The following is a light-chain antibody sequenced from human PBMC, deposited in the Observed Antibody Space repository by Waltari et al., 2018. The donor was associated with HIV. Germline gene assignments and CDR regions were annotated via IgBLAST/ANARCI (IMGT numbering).Light chain of an antibody. J-gene: IGKJ4*01. CDR1: QDIRKF. CDR3: QQYDSLPLT. Sequence: IHMTQSPSSLSASVGGRVTITCQASQDIRKFLNWYQQKPGKAPRLLIYDASNLETGVTTRFTGSGSGTDFTFTINSLQPEDIGTYYCQQYDSLPLTFGGGTNV. V-gene: IGKV1-33*01. CDR2: DAS.